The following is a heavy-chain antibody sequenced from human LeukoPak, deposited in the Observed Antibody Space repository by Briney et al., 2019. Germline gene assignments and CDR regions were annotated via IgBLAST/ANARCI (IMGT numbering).Heavy chain of an antibody. J-gene: IGHJ4*02. V-gene: IGHV4-39*07. CDR1: GGSISSNSYY. CDR2: IYYSGST. D-gene: IGHD3-22*01. CDR3: ARTTYYSDSSALDY. Sequence: SETLSLTCTVSGGSISSNSYYWGWIRQPPGKGLEWVGSIYYSGSTYYSPSPKSRVTISVDTSKNQFSLKLSSVTAADTAVYYCARTTYYSDSSALDYWGQGTLVTVSS.